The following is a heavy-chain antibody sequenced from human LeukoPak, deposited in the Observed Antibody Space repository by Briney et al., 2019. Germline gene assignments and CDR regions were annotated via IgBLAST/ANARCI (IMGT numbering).Heavy chain of an antibody. J-gene: IGHJ4*02. D-gene: IGHD6-13*01. V-gene: IGHV3-64*01. CDR1: GFTFSSSA. CDR2: ISTNGGST. Sequence: PGGSLRLSCAASGFTFSSSAMSWVRQAPGKGLEYVSAISTNGGSTYYANSVKGRFTISRDNSKNTLYLQMGSLRAEDMAVYYCAGGSSWYRGIDYWGQGTLVTVSS. CDR3: AGGSSWYRGIDY.